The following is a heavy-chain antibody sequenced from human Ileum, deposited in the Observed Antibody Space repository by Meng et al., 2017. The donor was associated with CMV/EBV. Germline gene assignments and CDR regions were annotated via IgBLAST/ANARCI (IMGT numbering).Heavy chain of an antibody. CDR2: ISHSGST. Sequence: GSLRLSCTVSGYSISSGYYWGWIRQPPGKGLEWIGSISHSGSTYYNPALKSRVTTSVDTSKNQFSLKLSSVTAADTAVYYCVRESRSFDPWGQGTLVTFSS. D-gene: IGHD2-2*01. J-gene: IGHJ5*02. CDR1: GYSISSGYY. V-gene: IGHV4-38-2*02. CDR3: VRESRSFDP.